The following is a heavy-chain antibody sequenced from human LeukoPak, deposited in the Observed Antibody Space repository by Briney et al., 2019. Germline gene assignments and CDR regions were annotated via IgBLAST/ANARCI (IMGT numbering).Heavy chain of an antibody. J-gene: IGHJ6*03. V-gene: IGHV3-23*01. CDR2: ISGSGGST. D-gene: IGHD3-10*01. Sequence: PGGSLRLSCAASGFTFSSYAMSWVRQAPGKGLEWVSAISGSGGSTYYADSVKGRLTISRDNSKNTLYLQMNSLRAEDTAVYYCARDRGSAVLTYYYYMDVWGKGTTVTVSS. CDR3: ARDRGSAVLTYYYYMDV. CDR1: GFTFSSYA.